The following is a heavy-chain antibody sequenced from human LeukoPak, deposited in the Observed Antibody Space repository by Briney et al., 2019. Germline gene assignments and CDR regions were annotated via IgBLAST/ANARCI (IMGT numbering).Heavy chain of an antibody. D-gene: IGHD2-21*01. CDR1: GGTFSSYA. CDR2: IIPIFGTA. CDR3: ARDPFSLGPYGDY. Sequence: ASVKVSCKASGGTFSSYAISWVRQAPGQGLEWMGGIIPIFGTANYAQKFQGRVTITADESTSTAYMELSSLRSEDTAVYYCARDPFSLGPYGDYWGQGTLVTVSS. V-gene: IGHV1-69*01. J-gene: IGHJ4*02.